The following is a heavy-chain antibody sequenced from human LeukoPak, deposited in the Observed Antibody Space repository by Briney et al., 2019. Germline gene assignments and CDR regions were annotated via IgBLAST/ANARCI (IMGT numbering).Heavy chain of an antibody. CDR3: AKTSSGYSYGYFDY. V-gene: IGHV3-9*01. Sequence: PGGSLRLSCAASGFTFNDYAMHWVRQAPGKGLEWVSGISWNSGSRGYADSVKGRFTISRDNAKNSLYLQMNSLRAEDTAVYYCAKTSSGYSYGYFDYWGQGTLVTVSS. J-gene: IGHJ4*02. CDR2: ISWNSGSR. CDR1: GFTFNDYA. D-gene: IGHD5-18*01.